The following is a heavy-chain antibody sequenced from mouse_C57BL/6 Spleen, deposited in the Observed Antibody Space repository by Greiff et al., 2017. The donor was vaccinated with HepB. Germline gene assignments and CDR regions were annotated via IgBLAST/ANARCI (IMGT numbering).Heavy chain of an antibody. CDR2: IDPSDSYT. V-gene: IGHV1-50*01. D-gene: IGHD1-1*01. CDR3: ARWYYYGSSYVRYFDV. J-gene: IGHJ1*03. Sequence: VHLQQPGAELVKPGASVKLSCKASGYTFTSYWMQWVKQRPGQGLEWIGEIDPSDSYTNYNQKFKGKATLTVDTSSSTAYMQLSSLTSEDSAVYYCARWYYYGSSYVRYFDVWGTGTTVTVSS. CDR1: GYTFTSYW.